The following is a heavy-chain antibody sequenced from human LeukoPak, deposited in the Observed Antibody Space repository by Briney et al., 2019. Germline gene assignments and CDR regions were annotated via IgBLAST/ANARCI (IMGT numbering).Heavy chain of an antibody. CDR2: ISFDGSNK. D-gene: IGHD1-26*01. CDR1: GFTFGTNA. V-gene: IGHV3-30*04. Sequence: GGSLRLSCAASGFTFGTNAMHWARQPPGKGLGWVEVISFDGSNKYYADSVKGRFTISRDNSKNTVYLQMNSLRVDDTAVYYCAKDRQRGNYFRNYYYYMDVWGKGTAVTVSS. CDR3: AKDRQRGNYFRNYYYYMDV. J-gene: IGHJ6*03.